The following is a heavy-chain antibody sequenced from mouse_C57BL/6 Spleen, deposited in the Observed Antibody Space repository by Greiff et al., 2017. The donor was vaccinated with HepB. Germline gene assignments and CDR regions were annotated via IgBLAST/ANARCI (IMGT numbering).Heavy chain of an antibody. CDR2: INPNNGGT. V-gene: IGHV1-18*01. CDR3: ARDDYDGEGSMDY. J-gene: IGHJ4*01. CDR1: GYTFTDYN. D-gene: IGHD2-4*01. Sequence: VQLKESGPELVKPGASVKIPCKASGYTFTDYNMDWVKQSHGKSLEWIGDINPNNGGTIYNQKFKGKATLTVDKSSSTAYMELRSLTSEDTAVYYCARDDYDGEGSMDYWGQGTSVTVSS.